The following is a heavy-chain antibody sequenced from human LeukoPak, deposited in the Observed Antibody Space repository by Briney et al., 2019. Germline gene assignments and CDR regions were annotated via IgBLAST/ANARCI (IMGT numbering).Heavy chain of an antibody. D-gene: IGHD6-13*01. CDR2: INSDGSST. V-gene: IGHV3-74*01. CDR1: GFTFSSYW. J-gene: IGHJ6*03. Sequence: GGSLRLSCVASGFTFSSYWMHWVRQAPGKGLVWVSRINSDGSSTSYADSVKGRFTISRDNAKNTLYLQMNSLRAEDTAVYYCARDPYSSSWYYYYYYMDVWGKGTTVTVSS. CDR3: ARDPYSSSWYYYYYYMDV.